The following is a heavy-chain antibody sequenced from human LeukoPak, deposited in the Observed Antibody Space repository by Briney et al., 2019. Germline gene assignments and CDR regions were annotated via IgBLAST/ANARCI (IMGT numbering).Heavy chain of an antibody. D-gene: IGHD2-8*01. CDR2: VKHDGDA. J-gene: IGHJ4*02. CDR3: ARGPVALPNDRHCLSPDF. Sequence: LETLSDTCAVYGASFNTYYWTWIRQSPDKGLEWIGEVKHDGDANVNPSLRSRVVMSVDATKNQLSLKMTSVTSADTVIYICARGPVALPNDRHCLSPDFWGQLTLVTVSS. CDR1: GASFNTYY. V-gene: IGHV4-34*01.